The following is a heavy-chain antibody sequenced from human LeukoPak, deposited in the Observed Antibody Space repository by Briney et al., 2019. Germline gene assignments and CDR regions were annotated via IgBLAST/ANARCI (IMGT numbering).Heavy chain of an antibody. Sequence: GGSLRLSCAASGFTFSSYWMSWVRQAPGKGLEWVSAISGSGGSTYYADSVKGRFTISRDNSKNTLYLQMNSLRAEDTAVYYCAKEYYDFWSGPVPPFMDVWGQGTTVTVSS. CDR1: GFTFSSYW. V-gene: IGHV3-23*01. J-gene: IGHJ6*02. CDR2: ISGSGGST. CDR3: AKEYYDFWSGPVPPFMDV. D-gene: IGHD3-3*01.